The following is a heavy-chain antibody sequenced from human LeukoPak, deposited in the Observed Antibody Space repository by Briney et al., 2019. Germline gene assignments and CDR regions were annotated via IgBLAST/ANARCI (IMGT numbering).Heavy chain of an antibody. J-gene: IGHJ5*02. D-gene: IGHD2-2*01. CDR2: ISYDGSNK. CDR3: ARGSPTGGYCSSTSCYETNWFDP. V-gene: IGHV3-30*03. Sequence: GGSLRLSCAASGFTFSSYGMHWVRQAPGKGLEWVAVISYDGSNKYYADSVKGRFTISRDNSKNTLYLQMNSLRAEDTAVYYCARGSPTGGYCSSTSCYETNWFDPWGQGTLVTVSS. CDR1: GFTFSSYG.